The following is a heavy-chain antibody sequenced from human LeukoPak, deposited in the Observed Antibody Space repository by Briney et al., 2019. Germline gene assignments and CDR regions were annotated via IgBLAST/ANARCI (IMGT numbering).Heavy chain of an antibody. CDR3: ARFTGSGWYS. J-gene: IGHJ4*02. V-gene: IGHV3-48*03. CDR2: ISSSGSTI. CDR1: GFTFSSYE. D-gene: IGHD6-19*01. Sequence: PGGSLRLSCAASGFTFSSYEMNWVRQAPGKGLEWVSYISSSGSTIYYADSVKGRFTISRDNAKNSLYLQMNSLRAEDTAVYYCARFTGSGWYSWGQGTLFTVSS.